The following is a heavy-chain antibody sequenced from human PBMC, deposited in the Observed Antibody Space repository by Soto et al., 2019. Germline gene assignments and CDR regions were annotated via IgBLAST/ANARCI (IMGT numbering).Heavy chain of an antibody. CDR3: ARGAARPGYYYYYGMDV. Sequence: ASVKVSCKASGYTFTGYYMHWVRQAPGQGLEWMGWINPNSGGTNYAQKFQGWVTMTRDTSVSTAYMELSRLRSDDTAVYYCARGAARPGYYYYYGMDVWGQGTTVTVSS. J-gene: IGHJ6*02. CDR1: GYTFTGYY. V-gene: IGHV1-2*04. D-gene: IGHD6-6*01. CDR2: INPNSGGT.